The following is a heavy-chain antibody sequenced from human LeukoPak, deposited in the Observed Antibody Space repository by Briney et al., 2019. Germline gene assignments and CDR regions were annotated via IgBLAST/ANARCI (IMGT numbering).Heavy chain of an antibody. CDR2: IHHNEGT. Sequence: SETLSLTCGVSDYSISNNDWWGWIRQPPGKRLEWIGYIHHNEGTHYSPSLKSRITLSVDTSKNQFSLKLSSVTAADTAVYYCATRDYDFWSGYDPPYYYYYMDVWGKGTTVTVSS. CDR3: ATRDYDFWSGYDPPYYYYYMDV. J-gene: IGHJ6*03. D-gene: IGHD3-3*01. V-gene: IGHV4-28*01. CDR1: DYSISNNDW.